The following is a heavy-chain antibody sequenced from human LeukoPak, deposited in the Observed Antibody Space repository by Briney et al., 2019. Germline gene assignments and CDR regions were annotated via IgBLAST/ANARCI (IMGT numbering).Heavy chain of an antibody. Sequence: SETLSLTCTVSGGSISSYYWGWIRQPPGKGLEWIGYIYYSGSTNYNPSLKSRVTISVDTSKNQFSLKLSSVTAADTAVYYCARERVQGITMVRGVFDPWGQGTLVTVSS. J-gene: IGHJ5*02. V-gene: IGHV4-59*01. CDR3: ARERVQGITMVRGVFDP. CDR1: GGSISSYY. D-gene: IGHD3-10*01. CDR2: IYYSGST.